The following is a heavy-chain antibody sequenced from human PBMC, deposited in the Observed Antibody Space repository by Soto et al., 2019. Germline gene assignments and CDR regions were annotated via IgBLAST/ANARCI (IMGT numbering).Heavy chain of an antibody. D-gene: IGHD5-18*01. CDR1: GFTFSSYS. Sequence: EVQLVESGGGLVKPGGSLRLSCAASGFTFSSYSMNWVRQAPGKGLEWVSSISSSSSYIYYADSVKGRFTISRDNAKNSLYLQMNSLRAEDTAVYYCARENLGEDTAMVTPDYWGQGTLVTVSS. CDR3: ARENLGEDTAMVTPDY. CDR2: ISSSSSYI. J-gene: IGHJ4*02. V-gene: IGHV3-21*01.